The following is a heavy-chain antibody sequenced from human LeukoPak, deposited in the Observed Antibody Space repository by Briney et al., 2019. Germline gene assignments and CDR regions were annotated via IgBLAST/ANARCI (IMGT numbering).Heavy chain of an antibody. CDR2: IRNKANSYAT. V-gene: IGHV3-73*01. J-gene: IGHJ6*03. CDR1: GFSFSGSA. Sequence: GGSLRLSCAASGFSFSGSAMHWVRQASGKGLEWVGRIRNKANSYATAYAASVKGRFTISRDDSKNTAYLQMNSLKTEDTAVYYCTSDYYYYYMDVWGKGTTVTVSS. CDR3: TSDYYYYYMDV.